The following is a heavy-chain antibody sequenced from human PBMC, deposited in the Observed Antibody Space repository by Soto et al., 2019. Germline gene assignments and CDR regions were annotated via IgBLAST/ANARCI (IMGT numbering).Heavy chain of an antibody. CDR2: IVVDSNTA. D-gene: IGHD1-26*01. CDR1: GSTFNNFA. V-gene: IGHV1-69*06. CDR3: ARAIKRWEVNYYFDF. Sequence: QVVLLQSGAEVKEPGSSVRVSCQVSGSTFNNFAFSWLRQAPGHGPEWMGGIVVDSNTAEYSQRFQDRVTSNAYTSTDTRYMELGSLTFEDTAVYYCARAIKRWEVNYYFDFWGQGTLVTVSS. J-gene: IGHJ4*02.